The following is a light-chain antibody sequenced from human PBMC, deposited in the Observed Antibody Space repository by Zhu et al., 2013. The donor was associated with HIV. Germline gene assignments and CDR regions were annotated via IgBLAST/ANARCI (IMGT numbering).Light chain of an antibody. CDR1: QIVSSNY. Sequence: EIVLTQSPGTLSLSPGDRATLSCRASQIVSSNYLAWYQQKTGQAPWLLIYGASSRATGVPDRFSGSGSATDFTLTISRLEPEDFAVYYCQQYGSSPLTFGGGTKVEIK. CDR3: QQYGSSPLT. V-gene: IGKV3-20*01. J-gene: IGKJ4*01. CDR2: GAS.